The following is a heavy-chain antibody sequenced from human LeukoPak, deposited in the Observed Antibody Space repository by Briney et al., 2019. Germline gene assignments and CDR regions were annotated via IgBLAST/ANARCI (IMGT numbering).Heavy chain of an antibody. J-gene: IGHJ3*02. Sequence: GGSLRLSCAASDFVFSDYYMSWVRQAPGKGLEWVAVIWYDGSNKYYADSVKGRFTISRDNSKNTLYLQMNSLRAEDTAVYYCAKGETVLRFLEWLPDAFDIWGQGTMVTVSS. CDR2: IWYDGSNK. CDR1: DFVFSDYY. V-gene: IGHV3-33*06. D-gene: IGHD3-3*01. CDR3: AKGETVLRFLEWLPDAFDI.